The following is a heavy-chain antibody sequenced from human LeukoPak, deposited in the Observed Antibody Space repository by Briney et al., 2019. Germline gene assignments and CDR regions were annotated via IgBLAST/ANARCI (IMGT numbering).Heavy chain of an antibody. V-gene: IGHV3-33*01. CDR2: IWYDGSNK. D-gene: IGHD4-23*01. Sequence: GGSLRLSCAASGFTFSSYGMHWVRQAPGKGLEWVAVIWYDGSNKYYADSVKGRFTISKDNSKNTLYLQMNSLRAGDTAVYYCGSYGGSGGHIDYWGQGTLVTVSS. CDR3: GSYGGSGGHIDY. CDR1: GFTFSSYG. J-gene: IGHJ4*02.